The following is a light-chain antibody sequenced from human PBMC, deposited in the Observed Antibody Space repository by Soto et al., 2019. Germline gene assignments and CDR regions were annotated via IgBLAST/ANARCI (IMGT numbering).Light chain of an antibody. CDR1: QDISSY. Sequence: DIQLTQSPSFLSASVGDRVTITCRASQDISSYLAWYQQKPGKAPNLLIYLASTLQSGVPSRFSGSGSGTEFTLTITSLQSEDFATYYCQYLNSFPLTFGGGTKVEIK. J-gene: IGKJ4*01. V-gene: IGKV1-9*01. CDR3: QYLNSFPLT. CDR2: LAS.